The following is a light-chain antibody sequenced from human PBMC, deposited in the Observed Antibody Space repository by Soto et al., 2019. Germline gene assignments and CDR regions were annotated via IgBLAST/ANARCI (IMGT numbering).Light chain of an antibody. V-gene: IGLV2-23*02. J-gene: IGLJ2*01. CDR1: SNDVGSYNL. Sequence: QSALTQPASVSGSPGQSVTISCSGTSNDVGSYNLVSWYQQHPGQAPKLMISEVTKRPSGVSNRFSGSKSGNTASLTISGLQAEDEADYYCCSYAGGSIFVVFGGGTQLTVL. CDR2: EVT. CDR3: CSYAGGSIFVV.